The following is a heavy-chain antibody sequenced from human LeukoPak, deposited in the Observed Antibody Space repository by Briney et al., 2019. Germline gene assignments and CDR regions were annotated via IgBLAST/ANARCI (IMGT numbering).Heavy chain of an antibody. CDR3: ARDHCGGGSCYIFDY. V-gene: IGHV4-59*01. Sequence: PSETLSLTCAVSGGSISTYYWSWIRQPPGKGLEWIGYISYSGSTNYNPSLKSRVTISVVTSKNQFSLKLNSVTAADTAVYYCARDHCGGGSCYIFDYWGQGTLVTVSS. CDR2: ISYSGST. D-gene: IGHD2-15*01. CDR1: GGSISTYY. J-gene: IGHJ4*02.